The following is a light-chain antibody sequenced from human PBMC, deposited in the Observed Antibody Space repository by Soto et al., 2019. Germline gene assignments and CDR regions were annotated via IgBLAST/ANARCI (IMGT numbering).Light chain of an antibody. Sequence: QSALTQPPSVSAAPGQRVTISCSGSSSNIGSNAVSWYQHLPGTAPKYVIYDNDKRPSGIPDRFSGSRSGTSATLGITGLQTGDEADYYCGTWDSSLSAWVFGGGTQLTVL. V-gene: IGLV1-51*01. CDR1: SSNIGSNA. CDR2: DND. CDR3: GTWDSSLSAWV. J-gene: IGLJ7*01.